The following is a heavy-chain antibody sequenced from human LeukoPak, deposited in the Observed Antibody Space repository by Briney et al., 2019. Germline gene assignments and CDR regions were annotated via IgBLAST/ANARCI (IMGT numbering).Heavy chain of an antibody. CDR1: GFTFSSYS. D-gene: IGHD1-14*01. CDR3: ARIDSRRTFDI. Sequence: GGSLRLSCAASGFTFSSYSMNWVRQAPGKGLEWVSSISSSSSYIYYADSVKGRFTISRDNAKNSLYLQMNNLRFEGTAVYYCARIDSRRTFDIWGQGTMVTVSS. J-gene: IGHJ3*02. V-gene: IGHV3-21*01. CDR2: ISSSSSYI.